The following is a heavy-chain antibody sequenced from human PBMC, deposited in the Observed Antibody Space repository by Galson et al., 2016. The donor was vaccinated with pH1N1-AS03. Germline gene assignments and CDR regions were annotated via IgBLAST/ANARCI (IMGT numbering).Heavy chain of an antibody. CDR2: ISSDSTTI. J-gene: IGHJ3*02. CDR3: ARTSGAYFGSAFDI. CDR1: GFTFNHYS. V-gene: IGHV3-48*04. D-gene: IGHD1-26*01. Sequence: SLRLSCAASGFTFNHYSMNWVRQAPGKELEWVSYISSDSTTIYYADSVKGRFTISRDNAKNSLSLQMNRLTAEDTAIYYCARTSGAYFGSAFDIWGQGTMVTVSS.